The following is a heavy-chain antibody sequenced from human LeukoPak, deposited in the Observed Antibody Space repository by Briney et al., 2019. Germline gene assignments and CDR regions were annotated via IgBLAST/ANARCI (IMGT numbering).Heavy chain of an antibody. CDR2: IYYSGST. D-gene: IGHD1-26*01. CDR1: GGSISSYY. J-gene: IGHJ5*02. V-gene: IGHV4-59*12. Sequence: SETLSLTCTVSGGSISSYYWSWIRQPPGKGLEWIGYIYYSGSTYYNPSLKSRVTISVDTSKNQFSLKLSSVTAADTAVYYCARARPAIVGATPWFDPWGQGTLVTVSS. CDR3: ARARPAIVGATPWFDP.